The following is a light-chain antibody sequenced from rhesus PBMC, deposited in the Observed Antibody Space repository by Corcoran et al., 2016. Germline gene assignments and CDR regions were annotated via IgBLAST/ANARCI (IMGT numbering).Light chain of an antibody. J-gene: IGKJ4*01. CDR2: AAS. Sequence: DIQMTQSPSSLSASVGDKVTITCRASQGISSWLAWYQQKPGKAPKLLNYAASRLHSGVPSRFSGCGSGTAFTLTISRLQPEDFATSYCLRHNRYPLAFGGGTKVEIK. CDR1: QGISSW. CDR3: LRHNRYPLA. V-gene: IGKV1S6*01.